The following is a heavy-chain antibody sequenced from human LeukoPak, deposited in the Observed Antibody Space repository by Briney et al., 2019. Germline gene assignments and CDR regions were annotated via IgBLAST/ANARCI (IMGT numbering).Heavy chain of an antibody. V-gene: IGHV4-31*03. J-gene: IGHJ5*02. Sequence: SETLPLTCTVSGGSISSGGYYWSWIRQHPGKGLEWIGYIYYSGSTYYNPSLKSRVTISVDTSKNQFSLKLSSVTAADTAVYYCARGITMVRTRNFNWFDPWGQGTLVTVSS. D-gene: IGHD3-10*01. CDR2: IYYSGST. CDR3: ARGITMVRTRNFNWFDP. CDR1: GGSISSGGYY.